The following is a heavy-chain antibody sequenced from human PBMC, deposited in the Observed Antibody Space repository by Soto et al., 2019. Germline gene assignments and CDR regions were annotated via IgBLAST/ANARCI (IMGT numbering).Heavy chain of an antibody. V-gene: IGHV3-30*18. CDR2: ISYDGSNK. J-gene: IGHJ6*01. CDR3: AKDHYYDSSGYPYYYYGMDV. CDR1: GFTFSSYG. Sequence: QVQLVESGGGVVQPGRSLRLSCAASGFTFSSYGMHWVRQAPGKGLEWVAVISYDGSNKYYADSVKGRFTISRDNSKNTLYLQMNSLRAEDTAVYYCAKDHYYDSSGYPYYYYGMDVW. D-gene: IGHD3-22*01.